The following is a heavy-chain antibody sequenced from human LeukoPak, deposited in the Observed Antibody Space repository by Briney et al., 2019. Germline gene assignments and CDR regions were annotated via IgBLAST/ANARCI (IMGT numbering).Heavy chain of an antibody. CDR2: IYSGGST. CDR3: AKTGNYYDSSGYYYAY. J-gene: IGHJ4*02. V-gene: IGHV3-66*01. Sequence: GRSLRLSCAASGFTVSSNYMSWVRQAPGKGLEWVSVIYSGGSTYYADSVKGRFTISRDNSKNTLYLQMNSLRAEDTAVYYCAKTGNYYDSSGYYYAYWGQGTLVTVSS. D-gene: IGHD3-22*01. CDR1: GFTVSSNY.